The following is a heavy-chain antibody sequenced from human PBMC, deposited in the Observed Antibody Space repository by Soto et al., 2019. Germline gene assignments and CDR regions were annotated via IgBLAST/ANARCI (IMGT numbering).Heavy chain of an antibody. CDR2: ISYDGSNK. CDR1: GFTFSSYA. Sequence: VQLVESGGGVVQPGRSLRLSCAASGFTFSSYAMHWVRQAPGKGLEWVAVISYDGSNKYYADSVKGRFTISRDNSKNTLYLQMNSLRAEDTAVYYCARDVGFGELSPLYWGQGTLVTVSS. CDR3: ARDVGFGELSPLY. D-gene: IGHD3-10*01. J-gene: IGHJ4*02. V-gene: IGHV3-30-3*01.